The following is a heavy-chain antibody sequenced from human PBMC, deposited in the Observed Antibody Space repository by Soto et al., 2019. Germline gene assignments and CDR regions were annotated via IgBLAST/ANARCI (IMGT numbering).Heavy chain of an antibody. D-gene: IGHD6-6*01. J-gene: IGHJ6*02. CDR2: IIPIFGTA. CDR1: GGTFSSYA. CDR3: ARDKKFTLTEYSSSRAYYYYGMDV. Sequence: ASVKVSCKASGGTFSSYAISWVRQAPGQGLEWMGGIIPIFGTANYAQKFQGRVTITADESTSTAYMELSSLRSEDTAVYYCARDKKFTLTEYSSSRAYYYYGMDVWGQGTTVTVSS. V-gene: IGHV1-69*13.